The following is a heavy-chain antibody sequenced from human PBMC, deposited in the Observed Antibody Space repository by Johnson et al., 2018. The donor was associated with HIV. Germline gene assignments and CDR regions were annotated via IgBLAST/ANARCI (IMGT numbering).Heavy chain of an antibody. CDR2: ISGSGGST. CDR1: GFTFDYYG. J-gene: IGHJ3*02. Sequence: VQLVESGGGVVRPGGSLRLSCAASGFTFDYYGMSWVRQAPGKGLEWVSVISGSGGSTYYADSVKGRFTISRDNSKNTLYLQMNSLRAEDTAVYYCAKDKRQTAIPQRAFDICGQGTMVTVSS. CDR3: AKDKRQTAIPQRAFDI. V-gene: IGHV3-23*04. D-gene: IGHD6-25*01.